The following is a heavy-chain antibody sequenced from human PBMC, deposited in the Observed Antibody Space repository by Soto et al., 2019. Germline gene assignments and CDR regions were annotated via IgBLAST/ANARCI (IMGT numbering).Heavy chain of an antibody. V-gene: IGHV1-18*01. J-gene: IGHJ4*02. D-gene: IGHD1-1*01. Sequence: GASVKVSCKASGYTFTSYGISWVRQAPGQGLEWMRRISAYNGNTNYAQKLQGRVTMTTDTSTSTAYMELRSLRSDDTAVYYCARSPRGYNWNDFAPNPYWGQGTLVTVSS. CDR1: GYTFTSYG. CDR2: ISAYNGNT. CDR3: ARSPRGYNWNDFAPNPY.